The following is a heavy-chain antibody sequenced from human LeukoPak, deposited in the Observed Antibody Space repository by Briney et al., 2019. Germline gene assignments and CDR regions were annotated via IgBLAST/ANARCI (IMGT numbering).Heavy chain of an antibody. Sequence: GGSLRLSCAASGFTCSSYAMHWVRQAPGKGLEWVAVISYDGSNKYYADSVKGRFTISRDNSKNTLYLQMNSLRAEDTAVYYCARDSRLDAFDIWGQGTMVTVSS. V-gene: IGHV3-30-3*01. J-gene: IGHJ3*02. CDR3: ARDSRLDAFDI. CDR2: ISYDGSNK. CDR1: GFTCSSYA.